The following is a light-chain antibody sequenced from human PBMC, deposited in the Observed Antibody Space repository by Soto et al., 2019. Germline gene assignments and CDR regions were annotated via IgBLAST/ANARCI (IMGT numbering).Light chain of an antibody. J-gene: IGKJ4*01. CDR1: QSVGSS. V-gene: IGKV3-11*01. CDR2: DAS. CDR3: QQRTNWLS. Sequence: EIVVTQSPATLSLSPGERATLSCKASQSVGSSLAWHQQKPGQAPRLLIYDASTRATGIPARFIGSGSGTDCTLTISSLEPEDFAVYYCQQRTNWLSFGGGTRVEIK.